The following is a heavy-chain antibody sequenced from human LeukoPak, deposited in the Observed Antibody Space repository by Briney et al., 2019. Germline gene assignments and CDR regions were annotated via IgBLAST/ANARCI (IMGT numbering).Heavy chain of an antibody. V-gene: IGHV3-49*04. CDR3: TPDFWSGYYTGGWFDP. CDR2: IRSRAYGGTT. D-gene: IGHD3-3*01. J-gene: IGHJ5*02. Sequence: PGGSLRLSCAASGFTFSSYAMSWVRQAPGKGLEWVGFIRSRAYGGTTEYAASVKDRFTLSRDDSKRIAYLQMNGLKTEDTAVYYCTPDFWSGYYTGGWFDPWGQGTLVTVSS. CDR1: GFTFSSYA.